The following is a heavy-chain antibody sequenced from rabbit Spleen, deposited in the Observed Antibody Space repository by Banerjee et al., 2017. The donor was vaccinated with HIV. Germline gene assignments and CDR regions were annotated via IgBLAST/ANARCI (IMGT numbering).Heavy chain of an antibody. CDR1: GVSFSDRDV. CDR3: ARDLDDVIGWNFGW. V-gene: IGHV1S45*01. CDR2: IDTGSSGFT. J-gene: IGHJ4*01. D-gene: IGHD4-1*01. Sequence: QEQLKETGGGPVKPEGSLTLTCKASGVSFSDRDVMCWVRQAPGKGLEWIACIDTGSSGFTYFASWAKGRFTISKTSSTTVTLQMTSLTAADTAIYFCARDLDDVIGWNFGWWGQGTLVTVS.